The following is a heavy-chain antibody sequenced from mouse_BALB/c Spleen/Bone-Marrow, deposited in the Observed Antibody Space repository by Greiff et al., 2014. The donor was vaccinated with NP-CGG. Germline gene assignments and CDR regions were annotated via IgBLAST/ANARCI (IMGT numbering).Heavy chain of an antibody. CDR3: ARNGYYGWIAY. V-gene: IGHV4-1*02. Sequence: VQLQQSGGGLVQPGGSLKLSCAASGFDFSRYWMTWVRQAPGKGLEWIGEINPDSGTINYTPSLKDKFTISRNNAKNTLYLQMSKVRSEDTALYYCARNGYYGWIAYWGQGTLVTVSA. D-gene: IGHD2-3*01. CDR2: INPDSGTI. CDR1: GFDFSRYW. J-gene: IGHJ3*01.